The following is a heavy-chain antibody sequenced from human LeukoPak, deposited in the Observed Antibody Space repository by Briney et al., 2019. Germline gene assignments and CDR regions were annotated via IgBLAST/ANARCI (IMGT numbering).Heavy chain of an antibody. J-gene: IGHJ4*02. CDR2: ISSSGSYI. CDR1: AFTFSSYS. V-gene: IGHV3-21*01. D-gene: IGHD3-16*02. CDR3: AKEDRSDLRLGELSFDY. Sequence: GGSLRLSCAASAFTFSSYSMNWVRQAPGKGLEWVSSISSSGSYIYYADSVKGRFTISRDNAKNSLYLQMNSLRAEDTAVYYCAKEDRSDLRLGELSFDYWGQGTLVTVSS.